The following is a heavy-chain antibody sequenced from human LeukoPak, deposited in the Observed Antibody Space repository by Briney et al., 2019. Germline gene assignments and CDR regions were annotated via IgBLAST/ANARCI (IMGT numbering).Heavy chain of an antibody. CDR1: GYTFTSYG. CDR2: ISAYNGNT. V-gene: IGHV1-18*01. Sequence: PWASVKVSCKASGYTFTSYGISWVRQAPGQGLEWMGWISAYNGNTNYAQKLQGRVTMTTDTSTSTAYMELRSLRSDDTAVYYCASSYIGYYDSSGYPGGYFQHWGQGTLVTVSS. J-gene: IGHJ1*01. CDR3: ASSYIGYYDSSGYPGGYFQH. D-gene: IGHD3-22*01.